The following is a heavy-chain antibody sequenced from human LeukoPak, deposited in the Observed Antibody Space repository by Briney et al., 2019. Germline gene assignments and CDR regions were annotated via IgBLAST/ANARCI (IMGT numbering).Heavy chain of an antibody. CDR3: AKPYYVWGSYRSDFDY. CDR1: GFTFSSYG. V-gene: IGHV3-30*18. D-gene: IGHD3-16*02. Sequence: GGSLRLSCAASGFTFSSYGMHWVRQAPGKGLEWVAVISYDGSNKYYADSVKGRFTISRDNSKNTLYLQMNSLRAEDTAVYYCAKPYYVWGSYRSDFDYWGQGTLVTVSS. J-gene: IGHJ4*02. CDR2: ISYDGSNK.